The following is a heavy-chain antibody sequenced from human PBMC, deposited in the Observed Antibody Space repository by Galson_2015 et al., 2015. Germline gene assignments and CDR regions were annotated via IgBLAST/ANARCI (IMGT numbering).Heavy chain of an antibody. CDR3: ARAFRRDYGAIDAFDI. CDR2: ISDSGGTS. D-gene: IGHD4-17*01. Sequence: SLRLSCAASGFTFATYAMAWVRQAPGKGLEWVSGISDSGGTSFHADSVQARFSISRDTPKNTLYLQMNGLRVDDTAIYYCARAFRRDYGAIDAFDIWGQGTIVTVSS. J-gene: IGHJ3*02. CDR1: GFTFATYA. V-gene: IGHV3-23*01.